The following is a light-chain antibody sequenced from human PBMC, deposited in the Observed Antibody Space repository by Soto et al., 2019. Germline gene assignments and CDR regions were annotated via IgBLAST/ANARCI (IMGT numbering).Light chain of an antibody. Sequence: DIQMTQSPSTLSGTVGDRVTITCRASQSISSWLAWYQQKPGKAPKVMIYDASSWASGVPSRFSGSGSGTDFTLTISSLQPEDFATYYCQQFNNYPITVGQGTRLEI. CDR1: QSISSW. V-gene: IGKV1-5*01. CDR2: DAS. CDR3: QQFNNYPIT. J-gene: IGKJ5*01.